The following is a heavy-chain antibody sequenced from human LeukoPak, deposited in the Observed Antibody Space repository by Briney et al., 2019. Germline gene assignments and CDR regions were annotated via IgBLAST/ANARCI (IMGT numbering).Heavy chain of an antibody. CDR2: ISGSGGST. V-gene: IGHV3-23*01. CDR1: GFTFSSYA. CDR3: AKDLSYSSSSYFDY. D-gene: IGHD6-6*01. J-gene: IGHJ4*02. Sequence: GGSLRLSCAASGFTFSSYAMSWVRHAPGKGLEWVSAISGSGGSTYYADSVKGRFTISRDNSKNTLYLQMNSLRAEDTAVYYCAKDLSYSSSSYFDYWGQGTLVTVSS.